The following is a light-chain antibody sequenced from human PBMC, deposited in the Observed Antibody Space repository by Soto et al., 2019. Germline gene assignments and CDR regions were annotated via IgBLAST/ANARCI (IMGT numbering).Light chain of an antibody. V-gene: IGLV2-8*01. J-gene: IGLJ1*01. Sequence: SALTQPPSASGSPGQSVTISCTGTRSDVGAYDYVSWYQQHPGKAPKLMIYEINKRPSGVPDRFSGSKSGNTASLTVSGLQAEDEADYYCSSFAGSNNFPYVFGTGTKVTVL. CDR1: RSDVGAYDY. CDR3: SSFAGSNNFPYV. CDR2: EIN.